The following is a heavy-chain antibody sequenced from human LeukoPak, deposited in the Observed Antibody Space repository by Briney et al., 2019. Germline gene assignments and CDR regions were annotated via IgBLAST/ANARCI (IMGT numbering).Heavy chain of an antibody. V-gene: IGHV4-59*01. CDR2: ISFSGIT. CDR1: GGSINSFF. D-gene: IGHD6-25*01. CDR3: ARGGSRQNFYYYGLDV. J-gene: IGHJ6*02. Sequence: SETLSLTCTVSGGSINSFFWNWIRQTPGTGLEWIGYISFSGITNYNPSLQSRVSMSVDTSKNEFSLRLSSVTAADTAVYYCARGGSRQNFYYYGLDVWGQGTTVTVSS.